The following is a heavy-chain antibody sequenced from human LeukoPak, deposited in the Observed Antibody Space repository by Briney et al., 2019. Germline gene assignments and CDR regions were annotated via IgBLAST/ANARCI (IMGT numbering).Heavy chain of an antibody. Sequence: GGSLRLSCAASGFTFDDYAMYWVRQAPGKGLEWVSGISWNSGNIGYADSVKGRFTISRDNAKNFLYLQMNSLRVEDTALYYCAKGGGGSWYPTDYWGQGTLVTVSS. D-gene: IGHD6-13*01. CDR3: AKGGGGSWYPTDY. V-gene: IGHV3-9*01. CDR1: GFTFDDYA. J-gene: IGHJ4*02. CDR2: ISWNSGNI.